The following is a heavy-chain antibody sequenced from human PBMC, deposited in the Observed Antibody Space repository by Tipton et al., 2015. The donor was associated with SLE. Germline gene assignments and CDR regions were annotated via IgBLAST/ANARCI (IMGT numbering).Heavy chain of an antibody. CDR2: IDHSGST. J-gene: IGHJ6*02. CDR1: GTSITSSMYY. Sequence: TLSLTCSISGTSITSSMYYWGWIRQPPGKGLEWLGGIDHSGSTNYKPSLKRRLTISADTSKNQFSLRLTSGTAADTAVYYCARAKVEETTFKYFFNGLDVWGRGTTVTASS. CDR3: ARAKVEETTFKYFFNGLDV. D-gene: IGHD2/OR15-2a*01. V-gene: IGHV4-39*07.